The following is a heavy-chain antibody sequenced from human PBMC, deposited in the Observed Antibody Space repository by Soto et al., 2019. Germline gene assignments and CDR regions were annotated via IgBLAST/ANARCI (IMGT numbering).Heavy chain of an antibody. CDR3: ARAAVVTSDNWFDP. V-gene: IGHV1-2*04. D-gene: IGHD2-15*01. J-gene: IGHJ5*02. CDR2: INPNSGGT. CDR1: GYTFTGYY. Sequence: ASVKVSCKASGYTFTGYYMHWVRQAPGQGLEWMGWINPNSGGTNYAQKFQGWVTMTRDTSISTAYMELSRLRSDDTAVYYCARAAVVTSDNWFDPWGQGTLVTVSS.